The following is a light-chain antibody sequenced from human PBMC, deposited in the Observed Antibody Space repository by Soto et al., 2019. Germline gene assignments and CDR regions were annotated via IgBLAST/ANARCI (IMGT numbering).Light chain of an antibody. CDR2: DSS. V-gene: IGKV3-15*01. CDR1: QSVRSN. J-gene: IGKJ4*01. Sequence: EIVMTQSPATLSVSPGEGVTLSCRASQSVRSNLAWYQHKPGQTPRLLIYDSSSRATGTPVRFSGSGSGTEFTLTISSLQSEDFAVYYCHPYNNWPLSFGGGTLVEIK. CDR3: HPYNNWPLS.